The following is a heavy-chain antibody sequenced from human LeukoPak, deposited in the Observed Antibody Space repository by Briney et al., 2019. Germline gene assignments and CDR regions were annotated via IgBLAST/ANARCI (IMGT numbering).Heavy chain of an antibody. CDR2: IYSGGST. J-gene: IGHJ4*02. CDR3: ARPQPRPLGAFDI. CDR1: GFTVSSNY. V-gene: IGHV3-66*02. Sequence: GGSLRLSCAASGFTVSSNYMSWVRQAPGKGLEWVSVIYSGGSTYYAVSVKGRFTISRDNSKNTLYLQMNSLRAEDTAVYYCARPQPRPLGAFDIWGQGTLVTVSS. D-gene: IGHD3-9*01.